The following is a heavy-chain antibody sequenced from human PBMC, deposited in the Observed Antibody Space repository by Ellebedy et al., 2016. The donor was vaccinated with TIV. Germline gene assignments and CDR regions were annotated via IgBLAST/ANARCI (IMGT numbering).Heavy chain of an antibody. D-gene: IGHD5-24*01. J-gene: IGHJ5*02. CDR2: IYDSGST. V-gene: IGHV4-59*12. Sequence: SETLSLTCAVYGGSFSTYYWSWIRQPPGKGLEWIGYIYDSGSTYYNPSLKSRVTISVDTSKSQFSLRLTSATAADTAVYYCARDLMASGWFDPWGQGTLVTVSS. CDR1: GGSFSTYY. CDR3: ARDLMASGWFDP.